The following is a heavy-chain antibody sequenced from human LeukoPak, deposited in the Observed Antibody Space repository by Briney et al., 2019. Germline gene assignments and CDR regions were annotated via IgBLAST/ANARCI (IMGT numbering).Heavy chain of an antibody. CDR2: INHSGST. V-gene: IGHV4-34*01. CDR1: GGSFSGYY. D-gene: IGHD3-10*01. J-gene: IGHJ4*02. CDR3: ARRRGSYYYGSGIDY. Sequence: SETLSLTCAVYGGSFSGYYWSWIRQPPGKGLEWIGEINHSGSTNYNPSLKSRVTISVDTSKNQFPLKLSSVTAADTAVYYCARRRGSYYYGSGIDYWGQGTLVTVSS.